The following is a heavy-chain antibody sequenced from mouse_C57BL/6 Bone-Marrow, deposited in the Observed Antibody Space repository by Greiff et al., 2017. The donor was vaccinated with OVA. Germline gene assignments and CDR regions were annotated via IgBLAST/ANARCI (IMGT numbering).Heavy chain of an antibody. CDR2: IDPSDSET. CDR3: TTVVATRYAMDY. CDR1: GYTFTSYW. J-gene: IGHJ4*01. D-gene: IGHD1-1*01. V-gene: IGHV1-52*01. Sequence: VQLQQPGAELVRPGSSVKLSCKASGYTFTSYWMHWVKQRPIQGLEWIGNIDPSDSETHYNQKFKDKATLTVDKSSSTAYMQLSSLTSADSAVYYCTTVVATRYAMDYWGQGTSVTVSS.